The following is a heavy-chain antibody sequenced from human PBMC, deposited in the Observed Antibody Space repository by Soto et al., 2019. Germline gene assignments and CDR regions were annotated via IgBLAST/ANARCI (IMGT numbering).Heavy chain of an antibody. CDR2: ITSKTDGGTT. CDR1: GFTFSNAW. J-gene: IGHJ4*02. CDR3: TTVNSGWRAGNY. V-gene: IGHV3-15*01. D-gene: IGHD6-19*01. Sequence: EVQLVESGGGLVKPGGSLRLSCAASGFTFSNAWMSWVRQAPGKGLEWVGRITSKTDGGTTDYASPVKGRFTISRDDSKDTLYLQMNSLKTEDSAVYYCTTVNSGWRAGNYWGQGTLVTVSS.